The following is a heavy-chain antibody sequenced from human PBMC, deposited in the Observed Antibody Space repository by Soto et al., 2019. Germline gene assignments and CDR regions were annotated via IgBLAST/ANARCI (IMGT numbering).Heavy chain of an antibody. CDR3: ARGFASPDAFAI. V-gene: IGHV1-8*01. CDR2: MNPNSGNT. CDR1: GYTFTSYD. Sequence: ASGKVSCKASGYTFTSYDINWVRQATGQGLEWMGWMNPNSGNTGYAQKFQGRVTMTRNTSISTAYMELSSLRSEDTAVYYCARGFASPDAFAIWGQGTMVTVSS. J-gene: IGHJ3*02.